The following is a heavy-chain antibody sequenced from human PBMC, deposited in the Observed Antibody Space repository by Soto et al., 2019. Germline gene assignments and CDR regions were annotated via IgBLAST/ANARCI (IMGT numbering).Heavy chain of an antibody. Sequence: ASVKVSCKASGYTFTGYYMHWVRQAPGQGLEWMGWINPNSGGTNYAQKFQGRVTMTRDTSISTAYMELSRLRSDDTAVYYCARWEPIEYSSSWAGPSFDYWGQGTLVTVSS. V-gene: IGHV1-2*02. CDR2: INPNSGGT. J-gene: IGHJ4*02. CDR1: GYTFTGYY. CDR3: ARWEPIEYSSSWAGPSFDY. D-gene: IGHD6-6*01.